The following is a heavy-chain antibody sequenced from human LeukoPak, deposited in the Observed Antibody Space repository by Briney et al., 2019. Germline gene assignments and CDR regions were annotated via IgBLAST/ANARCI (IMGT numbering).Heavy chain of an antibody. V-gene: IGHV1-18*01. CDR2: ISAYNGNT. D-gene: IGHD4-23*01. Sequence: GASVKVSCKASGYTFTSYGISWVRQAPGQGLEWMGWISAYNGNTNYAQKLQGRVTMTTDTSTSTAYMELRSLRSDDTAVYYCARKIGPGYGGNRWHAFDIWGQGTMVTVSS. CDR1: GYTFTSYG. CDR3: ARKIGPGYGGNRWHAFDI. J-gene: IGHJ3*02.